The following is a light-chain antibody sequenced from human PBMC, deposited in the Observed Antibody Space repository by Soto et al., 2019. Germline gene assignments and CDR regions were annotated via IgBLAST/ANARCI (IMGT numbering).Light chain of an antibody. CDR1: QSLSSSQ. CDR2: DAS. J-gene: IGKJ1*01. CDR3: QQYGSSPRT. V-gene: IGKV3-20*01. Sequence: EIVLTQSPGTLSLSPGERATLSCRASQSLSSSQLAWYQQKPGQAPRLLIHDASSRATGISDRFTGSGSGTDFTLTISRLEPEDFAVYYCQQYGSSPRTFGQGTKVEIK.